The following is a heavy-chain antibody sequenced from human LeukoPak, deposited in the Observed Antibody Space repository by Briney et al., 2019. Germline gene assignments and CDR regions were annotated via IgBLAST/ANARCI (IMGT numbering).Heavy chain of an antibody. J-gene: IGHJ4*02. Sequence: GGSLRLSCAASGFTFSSYGMHWVRQAPGKGLEWVAVIWYDGSNKYYADSVKGRFTISRDNSKNTLYLQMNSLRAEDTAVYYCAKGGMATPFFSWGQGTLVTVSS. CDR2: IWYDGSNK. CDR3: AKGGMATPFFS. D-gene: IGHD5-24*01. CDR1: GFTFSSYG. V-gene: IGHV3-33*06.